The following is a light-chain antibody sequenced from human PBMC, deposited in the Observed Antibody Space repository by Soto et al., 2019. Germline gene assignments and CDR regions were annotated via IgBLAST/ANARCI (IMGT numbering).Light chain of an antibody. Sequence: EIVMTQSPLSLPVTPGEPASISCRFSQSLLHSSGYIYLDWYLQKTGQSPQLLIYLGFNRASGVPDRFSGSGSGTEFILKISRVEAEDVGVYYCMQALQPSYTFGQGNKLAIK. V-gene: IGKV2-28*01. CDR2: LGF. J-gene: IGKJ2*01. CDR3: MQALQPSYT. CDR1: QSLLHSSGYIY.